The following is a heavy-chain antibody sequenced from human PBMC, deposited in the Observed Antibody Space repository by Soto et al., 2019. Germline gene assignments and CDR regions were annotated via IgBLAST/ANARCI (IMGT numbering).Heavy chain of an antibody. CDR3: ARDRDPMLVKDSSGWYYFDY. CDR2: INPSGGST. Sequence: ASVKLSCKASGYTFTSYYMHWVRQAPGQGLEWMGIINPSGGSTSYAQKFQGRVTMTRDTSTSTVYMELSSLRSEDTAVYYCARDRDPMLVKDSSGWYYFDYWGQGTLVTVSS. CDR1: GYTFTSYY. J-gene: IGHJ4*02. V-gene: IGHV1-46*03. D-gene: IGHD3-22*01.